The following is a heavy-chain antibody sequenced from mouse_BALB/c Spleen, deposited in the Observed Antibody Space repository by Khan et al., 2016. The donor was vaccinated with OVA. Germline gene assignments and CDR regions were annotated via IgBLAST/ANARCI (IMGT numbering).Heavy chain of an antibody. V-gene: IGHV2-6*02. D-gene: IGHD1-1*01. CDR3: CIQAYYQYNVMDY. CDR1: GFSLTNYG. J-gene: IGHJ4*01. CDR2: IWSDGST. Sequence: VQLQESGPGLVAPSQSLSITCTVSGFSLTNYGVHWVRQPPGKGLEWLVVIWSDGSTSYNSALKSRLTISKDNSKNQVFLKMNSLQTDDTSTYDCCIQAYYQYNVMDYWGQGTSVTVSS.